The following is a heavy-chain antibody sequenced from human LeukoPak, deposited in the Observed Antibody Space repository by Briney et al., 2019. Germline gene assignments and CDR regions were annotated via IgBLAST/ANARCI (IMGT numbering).Heavy chain of an antibody. V-gene: IGHV3-9*01. CDR1: GFTFDDYA. D-gene: IGHD3-10*01. J-gene: IGHJ3*02. Sequence: GGSLRLSCAASGFTFDDYAMHWVRQAPGKGLEWVSGISWNSGSIGYADSGKGRFTISRDNAKNSLYLQMNSVRDEGTALYSCAKAMITMVRGVIISMDAFDIWGQGTMVTVSS. CDR2: ISWNSGSI. CDR3: AKAMITMVRGVIISMDAFDI.